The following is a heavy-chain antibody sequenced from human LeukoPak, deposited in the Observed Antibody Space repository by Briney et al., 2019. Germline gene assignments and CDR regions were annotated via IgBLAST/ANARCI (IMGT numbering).Heavy chain of an antibody. J-gene: IGHJ5*02. D-gene: IGHD3-10*01. CDR3: ASSMVRGLTPDNWFDP. V-gene: IGHV4-61*05. Sequence: PSETLSLTCTVSGVSISSSSYYWGWIRQPAGKGLEWIGHIYISGSTNYNPSLKSRVTMSVDTSKNQFSLKLSSVTAADTAVYYCASSMVRGLTPDNWFDPWGQGTLVTVSS. CDR1: GVSISSSSYY. CDR2: IYISGST.